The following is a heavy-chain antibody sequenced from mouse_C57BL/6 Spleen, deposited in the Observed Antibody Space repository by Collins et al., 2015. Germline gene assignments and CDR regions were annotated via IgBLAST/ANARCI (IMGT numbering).Heavy chain of an antibody. Sequence: QVQLQQSGPELVKPGASVKISCKASGYAFSSSWMNWVKQRPGKGLEWIGRIYPGDGDTNYNGKFKGKATLTADKSSSTAYMQLSSLTSEDSAVYFCARYGSWDFDVWGTGTTVTVSS. V-gene: IGHV1-82*01. D-gene: IGHD1-1*01. CDR1: GYAFSSSW. J-gene: IGHJ1*03. CDR2: IYPGDGDT. CDR3: ARYGSWDFDV.